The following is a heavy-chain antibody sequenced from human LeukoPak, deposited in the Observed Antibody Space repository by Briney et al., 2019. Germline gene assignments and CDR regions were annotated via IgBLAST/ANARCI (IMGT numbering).Heavy chain of an antibody. D-gene: IGHD5-12*01. CDR3: ARARGLIYSDYDLFDY. CDR2: INPKTGGT. V-gene: IGHV1-2*02. J-gene: IGHJ4*02. Sequence: ASVKVSCKASGYTFSDYYIHWVLQAPGQGLEWVGWINPKTGGTDYAQRFQGSVTMTRDTSINTAYMELNRLKFDDTAVFYCARARGLIYSDYDLFDYWGQGTLVTVSS. CDR1: GYTFSDYY.